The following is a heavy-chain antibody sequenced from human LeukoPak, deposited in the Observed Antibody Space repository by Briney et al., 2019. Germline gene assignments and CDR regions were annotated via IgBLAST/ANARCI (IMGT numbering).Heavy chain of an antibody. Sequence: SETLSLTCTVSGGSISSGDYYWSWIRQPPGKGLEWIGYIYYSGSTYYNPSLKSRVTISVDTSKNQFSLKLSSVTAADTAVYYCARQPYDFWSGYFERMDAFDIWGQGTMVTVSS. CDR1: GGSISSGDYY. CDR2: IYYSGST. CDR3: ARQPYDFWSGYFERMDAFDI. V-gene: IGHV4-30-4*08. D-gene: IGHD3-3*01. J-gene: IGHJ3*02.